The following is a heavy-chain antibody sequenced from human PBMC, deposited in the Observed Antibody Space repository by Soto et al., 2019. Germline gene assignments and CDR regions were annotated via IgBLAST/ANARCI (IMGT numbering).Heavy chain of an antibody. D-gene: IGHD3-10*01. V-gene: IGHV1-18*01. CDR2: ISAYNGNT. J-gene: IGHJ4*02. Sequence: QVQLVQSGAEVKKPGASVKVSCKASGYTFISYGISWVRQAPGQGLEWMGWISAYNGNTKYAQKVQDRVTMTTDTSTSTAYMELRSLRSDDTAVYYCARHFRAGIYYGSGSSVDYWGQGTLVTVSS. CDR1: GYTFISYG. CDR3: ARHFRAGIYYGSGSSVDY.